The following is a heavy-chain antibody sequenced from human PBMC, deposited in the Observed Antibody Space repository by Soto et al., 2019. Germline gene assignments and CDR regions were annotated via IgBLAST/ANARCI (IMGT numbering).Heavy chain of an antibody. CDR2: INAGNGNT. J-gene: IGHJ5*02. V-gene: IGHV1-3*01. Sequence: ASVKVSCKASGYTFTSYAMHWVRQAPGQRLEWMGWINAGNGNTKYSQKFQGRVTITRDTSASTAYMELSSLRSEDTAVYYCARDVEYGSGSYYNWSDPWGQGTLVTVSS. CDR3: ARDVEYGSGSYYNWSDP. D-gene: IGHD3-10*01. CDR1: GYTFTSYA.